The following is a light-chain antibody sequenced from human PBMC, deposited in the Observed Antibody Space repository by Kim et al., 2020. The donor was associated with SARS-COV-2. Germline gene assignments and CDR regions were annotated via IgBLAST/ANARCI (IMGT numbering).Light chain of an antibody. CDR3: AAWDDSLSGWV. V-gene: IGLV1-47*01. Sequence: GERVTISCSGSSSNIGNNYVYWYQQLPRTAPKLLIYRNDQRPSGVPDRFSGSESGTSTSLAISGLRSEDEADYYCAAWDDSLSGWVFGGGTKLTVL. J-gene: IGLJ3*02. CDR2: RND. CDR1: SSNIGNNY.